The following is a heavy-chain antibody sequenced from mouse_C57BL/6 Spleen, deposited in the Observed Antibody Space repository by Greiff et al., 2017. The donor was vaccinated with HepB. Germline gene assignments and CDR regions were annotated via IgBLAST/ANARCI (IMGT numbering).Heavy chain of an antibody. CDR3: TKDYSGDY. CDR1: GFNIKDDY. CDR2: IDPENGDT. J-gene: IGHJ2*01. D-gene: IGHD2-12*01. V-gene: IGHV14-4*01. Sequence: EVQLQQSGAELVRPGASVKLSCTASGFNIKDDYMHWVKQRPEQGLEWIGWIDPENGDTEYASKFQGKATITADTSSNTAYRQLSSLTSEDTAVYYCTKDYSGDYWGQGTTLTVSS.